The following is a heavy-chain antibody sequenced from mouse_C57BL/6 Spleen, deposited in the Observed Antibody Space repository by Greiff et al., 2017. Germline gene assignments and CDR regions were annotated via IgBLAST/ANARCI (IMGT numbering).Heavy chain of an antibody. V-gene: IGHV1-55*01. Sequence: QVQLQQPGAELVKPGASVKMSCKASGYTFTSYWITWVKQRPGQGLEWIGDIYPGSGSTNYNEKFKSKATLTVATSSSTAYMQLSSLTSEDSAVYYCARRRDFAYWGQGTLVTVSA. J-gene: IGHJ3*01. CDR1: GYTFTSYW. CDR2: IYPGSGST. CDR3: ARRRDFAY.